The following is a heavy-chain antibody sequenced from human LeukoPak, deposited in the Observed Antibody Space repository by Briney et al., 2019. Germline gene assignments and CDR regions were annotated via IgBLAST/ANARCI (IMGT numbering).Heavy chain of an antibody. D-gene: IGHD5-12*01. J-gene: IGHJ6*03. CDR1: GGSISSSNYY. Sequence: TSETLSLTCTVSGGSISSSNYYWGWIRQPPGKGLEWIGSIYYGGSTYYNPSLKSRVTISVDTSKNQFSLKLTSVTAADTAVYYCARVAFDLSGYHNHYYMDVWGKGTTVTVSS. CDR2: IYYGGST. V-gene: IGHV4-39*07. CDR3: ARVAFDLSGYHNHYYMDV.